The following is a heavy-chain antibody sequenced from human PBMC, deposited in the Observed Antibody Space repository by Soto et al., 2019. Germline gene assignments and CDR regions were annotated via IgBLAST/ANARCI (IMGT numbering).Heavy chain of an antibody. D-gene: IGHD3-22*01. V-gene: IGHV3-21*01. Sequence: PWGSLRLSCAASGFTFISYSMNWVRHSPFKGLEWVSSISSSSSYIYYADSVKGRFTISRDNAKNSLYLQMNSLRAEDTAVYYCARDQRYYYDSSGYYAFDIWGQGTMVTVSS. J-gene: IGHJ3*02. CDR1: GFTFISYS. CDR3: ARDQRYYYDSSGYYAFDI. CDR2: ISSSSSYI.